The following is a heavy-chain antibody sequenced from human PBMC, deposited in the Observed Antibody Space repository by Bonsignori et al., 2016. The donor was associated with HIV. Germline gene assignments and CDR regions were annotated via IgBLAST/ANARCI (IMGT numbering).Heavy chain of an antibody. Sequence: SETLSLTCTVSGGSISSYYWSWIRQPPGKGLEWIGYIYYSGSTNYNPSLKSRVTISVDTSKNQFSLKLSSVTAADTAVYYCARGRVIAIPNYFDYWGQGTLVTVSS. J-gene: IGHJ4*02. CDR3: ARGRVIAIPNYFDY. V-gene: IGHV4-59*01. CDR1: GGSISSYY. CDR2: IYYSGST. D-gene: IGHD2-21*01.